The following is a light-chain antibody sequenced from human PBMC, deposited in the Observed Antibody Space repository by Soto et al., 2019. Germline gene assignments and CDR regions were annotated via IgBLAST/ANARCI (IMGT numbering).Light chain of an antibody. Sequence: DIQMTQSPSTLSASVGDRVSITCRASKSISRQLAWYKQKPGKAPNLLIYQASNLETGVPSRFTGSGSGTEFTLTISSLQPDVLATHYCLQYQSSWTFGQGTKVEVK. J-gene: IGKJ1*01. V-gene: IGKV1-5*03. CDR3: LQYQSSWT. CDR1: KSISRQ. CDR2: QAS.